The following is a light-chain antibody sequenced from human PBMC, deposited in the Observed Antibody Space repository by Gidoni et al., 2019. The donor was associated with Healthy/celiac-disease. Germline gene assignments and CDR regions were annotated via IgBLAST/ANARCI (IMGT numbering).Light chain of an antibody. CDR2: LGS. V-gene: IGKV2-28*01. CDR3: MQPLQTWT. Sequence: MVMTQSPISRPVTPGEPASIPCRSSQSLLHSNGYNYLAWYLQKPGQSPQLLIYLGSNRASGVPDRFSGSGSGTDFTLKISRVEAEDVGVYYCMQPLQTWTFXHXTKVEIK. CDR1: QSLLHSNGYNY. J-gene: IGKJ1*01.